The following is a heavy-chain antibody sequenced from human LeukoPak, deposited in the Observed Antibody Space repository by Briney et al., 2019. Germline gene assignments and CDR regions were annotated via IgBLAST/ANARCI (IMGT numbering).Heavy chain of an antibody. CDR3: ARPYCSSTSCYAHY. J-gene: IGHJ4*02. CDR2: ISSSGSTI. CDR1: GFTFSDYY. D-gene: IGHD2-2*01. V-gene: IGHV3-11*01. Sequence: GGSLRLSCAASGFTFSDYYMSWIRQAPGKGLEWVSYISSSGSTIYYADSVKGRFTISRDNAKNSLYLQMNSLRAEDTAVYYCARPYCSSTSCYAHYWGQGTLVTVSS.